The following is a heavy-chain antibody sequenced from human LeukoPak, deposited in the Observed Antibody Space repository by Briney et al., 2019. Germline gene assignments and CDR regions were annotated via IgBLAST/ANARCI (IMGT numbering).Heavy chain of an antibody. V-gene: IGHV4-61*08. D-gene: IGHD3-10*01. CDR1: GGSISSGGYS. CDR3: ATSRGFGELMGNWFDP. CDR2: ISNSGST. J-gene: IGHJ5*02. Sequence: SETLSLTCAVSGGSISSGGYSWNWIRQSPGKGLEWIGFISNSGSTNYNPSLKSRVSISVDTSENQFSLKLNSVTAADTAVYYCATSRGFGELMGNWFDPWGQGTLVTVSS.